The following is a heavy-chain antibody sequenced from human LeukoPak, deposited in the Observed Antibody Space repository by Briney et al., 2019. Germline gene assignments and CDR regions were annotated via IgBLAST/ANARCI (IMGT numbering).Heavy chain of an antibody. V-gene: IGHV3-30*18. J-gene: IGHJ4*02. CDR2: TSYDGSIN. Sequence: GGSLRLSCAASGFTFSSYAMSWVRQAPGKGLEWVAVTSYDGSINQYAESVKGRFTISRDNFKNTLYLQMKSLRADDTAVYYCAKVLWAKYGGNSILRYLDHWGQGTLVVVSS. D-gene: IGHD3-9*01. CDR1: GFTFSSYA. CDR3: AKVLWAKYGGNSILRYLDH.